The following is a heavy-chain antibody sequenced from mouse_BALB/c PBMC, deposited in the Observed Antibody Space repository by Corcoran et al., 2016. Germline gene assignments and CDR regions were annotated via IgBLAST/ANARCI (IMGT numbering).Heavy chain of an antibody. CDR3: ARRRDSYFDY. V-gene: IGHV8-8*01. J-gene: IGHJ2*01. Sequence: QVTLKESSPGILQPSQTPSLTCSFSGFSLSTSGIGVGWIGQPSGKGLEWPAHIWWDDDKYYNTALKSGHTIRKDTSRNQVFLKIASVDTADTATYYWARRRDSYFDYWGQGTTLTVSS. CDR2: IWWDDDK. CDR1: GFSLSTSGIG.